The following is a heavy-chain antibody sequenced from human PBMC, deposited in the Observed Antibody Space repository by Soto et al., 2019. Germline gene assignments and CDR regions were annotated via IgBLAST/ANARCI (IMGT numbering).Heavy chain of an antibody. Sequence: ASVKVSCKASGYTFTSYGISWVRQAPGQGLEWMGWISAYNGNTNYAQKLQGRVTMTTDTSTSTAYMELRSLRSDDTAVYYCARDRWYSSSWYPRDYWGQGTLVTVSS. CDR2: ISAYNGNT. D-gene: IGHD6-13*01. CDR3: ARDRWYSSSWYPRDY. V-gene: IGHV1-18*01. J-gene: IGHJ4*02. CDR1: GYTFTSYG.